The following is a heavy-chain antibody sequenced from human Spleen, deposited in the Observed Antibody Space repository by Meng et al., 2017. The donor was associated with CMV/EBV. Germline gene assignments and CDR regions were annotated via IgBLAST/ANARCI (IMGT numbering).Heavy chain of an antibody. Sequence: VALRGGGPGLVKSSETSSLACTVSGGSISSYYWSWIRRPAGKGLEWIGRIYTSGSTNYNPSLKSRVTMSVDTSKNQFSLKLSSVTAADTAVYYCASGSPGAHDYWGQGTLVTVSS. CDR1: GGSISSYY. CDR3: ASGSPGAHDY. D-gene: IGHD1-26*01. V-gene: IGHV4-4*07. CDR2: IYTSGST. J-gene: IGHJ4*02.